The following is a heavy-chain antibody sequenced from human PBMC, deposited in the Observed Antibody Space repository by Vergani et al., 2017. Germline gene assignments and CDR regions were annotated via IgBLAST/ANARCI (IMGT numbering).Heavy chain of an antibody. CDR1: GFTFSSYW. Sequence: EVQLVESGGGLVQPGGSLRLSCAASGFTFSSYWMSWVRQAPGKGLEWVANIKQDGSEKDYVDSVKGRFTISRDNAKNSLYLQMNSLRAEDTAVYYCARSVAVAGKGYYYYGMDGWGQGTTVTVSS. CDR3: ARSVAVAGKGYYYYGMDG. CDR2: IKQDGSEK. J-gene: IGHJ6*02. D-gene: IGHD6-19*01. V-gene: IGHV3-7*03.